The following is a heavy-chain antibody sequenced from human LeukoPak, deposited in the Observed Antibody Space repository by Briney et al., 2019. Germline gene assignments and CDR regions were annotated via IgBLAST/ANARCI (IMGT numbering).Heavy chain of an antibody. CDR2: IYYSGGNT. Sequence: GGSLRLSCAASGFMFSNFAMSWVRQAPGKGLEWVSNIYYSGGNTYNADSVKGRFSISRDNAKNTLYLQMTRLRADDAAVYYCAKDEFRTLYSSGWYAGWGQGTLVTVSS. J-gene: IGHJ4*02. CDR3: AKDEFRTLYSSGWYAG. D-gene: IGHD6-19*01. CDR1: GFMFSNFA. V-gene: IGHV3-23*01.